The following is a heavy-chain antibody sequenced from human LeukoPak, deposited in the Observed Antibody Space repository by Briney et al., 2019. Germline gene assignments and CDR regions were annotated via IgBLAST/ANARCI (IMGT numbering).Heavy chain of an antibody. CDR3: AKGTGDTAYYFDF. D-gene: IGHD7-27*01. V-gene: IGHV3-7*03. Sequence: GGSLRLSCAASGFTFSSYWMSWVRQAPGKGLEWVANIKEDGGESYYVDSLKGRFTMSRDNAKNALYLQMNSMRAEDTAIYYCAKGTGDTAYYFDFWGQGVLVTVSS. CDR1: GFTFSSYW. CDR2: IKEDGGES. J-gene: IGHJ4*02.